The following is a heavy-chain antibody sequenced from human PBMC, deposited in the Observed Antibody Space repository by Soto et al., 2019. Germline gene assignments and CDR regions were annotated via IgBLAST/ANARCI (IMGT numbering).Heavy chain of an antibody. J-gene: IGHJ4*02. CDR2: ISGSGGST. Sequence: EVQLLESGGGLLQLGGSLRLSCTASGFTFGSYAMNWVRQAPGKGLEWVSVISGSGGSTYYADSVKGRFTISRVNSKNXLXLQMNSLRAEDTAVYYCARRSSSWYFDYWGQGTLVTVSS. V-gene: IGHV3-23*01. D-gene: IGHD6-13*01. CDR1: GFTFGSYA. CDR3: ARRSSSWYFDY.